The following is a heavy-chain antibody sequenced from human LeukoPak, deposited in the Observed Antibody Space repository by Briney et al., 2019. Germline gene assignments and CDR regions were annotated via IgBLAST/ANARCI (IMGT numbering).Heavy chain of an antibody. CDR2: IYYSGST. CDR3: ARDGSASYWFDP. D-gene: IGHD2-15*01. V-gene: IGHV4-39*07. J-gene: IGHJ5*02. Sequence: SETLSLTCTVSGGSVSSSSYYWGWIRQPPGKGLEWIGSIYYSGSTYYNPSLKSRVTISVDTSKNQFSLKLSSVTAADTAVYYCARDGSASYWFDPWGQGTLVTVSS. CDR1: GGSVSSSSYY.